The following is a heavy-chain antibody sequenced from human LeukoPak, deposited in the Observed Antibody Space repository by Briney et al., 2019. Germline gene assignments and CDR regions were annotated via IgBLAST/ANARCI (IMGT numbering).Heavy chain of an antibody. D-gene: IGHD6-6*01. J-gene: IGHJ4*02. CDR2: ISYDGSNK. CDR1: GFTFSSYA. V-gene: IGHV3-30-3*01. CDR3: AREYSSSSGRSFDY. Sequence: GGSLRLSCAASGFTFSSYAMHWVRQAPGKGLEWVAVISYDGSNKYYADSVKGRFTISRDNSKNTLYLQMTSLRAEDTAVYYCAREYSSSSGRSFDYWGQGTLVIVSS.